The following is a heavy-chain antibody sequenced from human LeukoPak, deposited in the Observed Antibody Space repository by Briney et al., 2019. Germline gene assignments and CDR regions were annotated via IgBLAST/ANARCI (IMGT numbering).Heavy chain of an antibody. CDR3: ARGGIDFWSGYYAREFDY. Sequence: GESLKISAKGSGYSFTSYWIGWVRQLPGKGLEWMGIIYPGDSDTRYSPSFQGQVTISADKSISTAYLQWSSLKASDIAMYYCARGGIDFWSGYYAREFDYWGQGTLVTVSS. V-gene: IGHV5-51*01. CDR1: GYSFTSYW. D-gene: IGHD3-3*01. J-gene: IGHJ4*02. CDR2: IYPGDSDT.